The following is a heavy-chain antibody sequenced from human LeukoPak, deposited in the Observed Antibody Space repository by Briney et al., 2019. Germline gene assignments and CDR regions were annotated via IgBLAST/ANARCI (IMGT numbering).Heavy chain of an antibody. CDR1: GGTFSSYA. CDR2: IIPIFGKA. Sequence: SVKVSCKASGGTFSSYAISWVRQAPGQGLEWVGGIIPIFGKANYAQKFQGRVNITATETRRTTYMELSSLRSEDTAVYYRASSANYDFLSGYPHSIDYYYYGIDVWGKGTTVTVPS. V-gene: IGHV1-69*01. J-gene: IGHJ6*04. CDR3: ASSANYDFLSGYPHSIDYYYYGIDV. D-gene: IGHD3-9*01.